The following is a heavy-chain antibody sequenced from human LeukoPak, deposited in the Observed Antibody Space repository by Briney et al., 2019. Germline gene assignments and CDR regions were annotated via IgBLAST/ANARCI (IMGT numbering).Heavy chain of an antibody. D-gene: IGHD3-16*01. CDR2: INWNGGST. CDR1: GVSFDDYD. J-gene: IGHJ4*02. Sequence: GGSLRLSCAASGVSFDDYDMSWVRQAPGKGLEWVSGINWNGGSTGYAASVKGRFTISRDNAKNSLYLQMSSLRAEDTALYYCAREEGGYFDYWGQGTLVTVSS. CDR3: AREEGGYFDY. V-gene: IGHV3-20*04.